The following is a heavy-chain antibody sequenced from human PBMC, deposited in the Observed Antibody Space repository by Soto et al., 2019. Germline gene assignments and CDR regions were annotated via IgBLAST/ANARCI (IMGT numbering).Heavy chain of an antibody. CDR3: TLYCSGVTCSGH. D-gene: IGHD2-15*01. CDR2: ITDSGGIT. J-gene: IGHJ4*02. V-gene: IGHV3-23*01. CDR1: GFTFRSYA. Sequence: EVQLLESGGGLVQPGGSLRLSCEASGFTFRSYAMTWVRQAPGKGLDWVAAITDSGGITHYADSVKGRFTISRDNSKNTMYLQMSSLRAEDTAVYYCTLYCSGVTCSGHWGQGTLVTVSS.